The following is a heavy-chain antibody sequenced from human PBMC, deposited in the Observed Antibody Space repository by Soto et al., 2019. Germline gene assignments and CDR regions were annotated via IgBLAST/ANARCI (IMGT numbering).Heavy chain of an antibody. CDR1: GGSLTANY. Sequence: SETLSLTCAVYGGSLTANYWTWIRQSPGKGLEWIGEINHLGSTNYSPSLQNRATILIDTSNNQFPLKLTSVTAADTAVYYCLSARFDSWGRGILVTVSS. V-gene: IGHV4-34*01. J-gene: IGHJ4*02. CDR3: LSARFDS. CDR2: INHLGST.